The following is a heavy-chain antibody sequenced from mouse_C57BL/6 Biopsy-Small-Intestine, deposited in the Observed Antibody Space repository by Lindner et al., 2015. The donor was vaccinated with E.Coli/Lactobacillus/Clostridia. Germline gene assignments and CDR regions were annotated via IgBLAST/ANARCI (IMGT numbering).Heavy chain of an antibody. J-gene: IGHJ4*01. CDR3: ARGDYDPYYAMDY. V-gene: IGHV1-20*01. CDR2: INPYNGDT. D-gene: IGHD2-4*01. CDR1: GYSFTGYF. Sequence: VQLQESGPELVKPGDSVKISCKASGYSFTGYFMNWVMQSHGKSLEWIGRINPYNGDTFYNQKFKGKATLTVDKSSSTAHMELRSLTSEDSAVYYCARGDYDPYYAMDYWGSRNLSHRLL.